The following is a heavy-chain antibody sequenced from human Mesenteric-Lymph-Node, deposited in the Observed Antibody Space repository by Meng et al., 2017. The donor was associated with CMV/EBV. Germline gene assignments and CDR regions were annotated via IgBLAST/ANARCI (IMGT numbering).Heavy chain of an antibody. J-gene: IGHJ4*02. Sequence: GESLKISCGASGFTFSTYWMHWVRQAPDKGLDWVGVIQYEGTNQFYADSVKGRFTISRDNSKNTLYLRMNSLRAEDTAVYYCARDKFHLGITIFGVVDCWGQGTLVTVSS. CDR3: ARDKFHLGITIFGVVDC. CDR2: IQYEGTNQ. D-gene: IGHD3-3*01. CDR1: GFTFSTYW. V-gene: IGHV3-30*03.